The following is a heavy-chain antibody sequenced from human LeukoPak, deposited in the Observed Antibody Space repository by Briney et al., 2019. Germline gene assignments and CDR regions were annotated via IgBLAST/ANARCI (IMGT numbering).Heavy chain of an antibody. CDR3: ARDTPGEESH. Sequence: PGGSLRLSCSASGFTFSAYWMSWVRQAPGKGLERLANIKQDGSEKYYVDSVKGRFTISRDNAKNSLYLQMNSLRGEDTAVYYCARDTPGEESHWGQGTLVTVSS. V-gene: IGHV3-7*01. J-gene: IGHJ4*02. CDR1: GFTFSAYW. D-gene: IGHD2-2*01. CDR2: IKQDGSEK.